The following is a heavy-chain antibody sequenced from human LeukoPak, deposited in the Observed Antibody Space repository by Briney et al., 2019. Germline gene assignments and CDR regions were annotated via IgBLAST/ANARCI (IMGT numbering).Heavy chain of an antibody. CDR2: IYTSGST. D-gene: IGHD3-22*01. V-gene: IGHV4-4*07. CDR3: ASTPYYYDSSGYSGAFDI. CDR1: GGSISSYY. J-gene: IGHJ3*02. Sequence: PSETLSLTCTVSGGSISSYYWSWIRQPAGKGLEWIGRIYTSGSTNYNPSLKSRVTMSVDTPKNQFSLKLSSVTAADTAVYYCASTPYYYDSSGYSGAFDIWGQGTMVTVSS.